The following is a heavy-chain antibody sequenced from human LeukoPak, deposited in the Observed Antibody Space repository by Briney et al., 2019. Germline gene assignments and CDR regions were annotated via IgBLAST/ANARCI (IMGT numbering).Heavy chain of an antibody. J-gene: IGHJ4*02. V-gene: IGHV4-38-2*02. CDR3: ARQSLSYYLDD. CDR1: GYSISSGYY. CDR2: IYHSGST. Sequence: SETLSLTCTVSGYSISSGYYWGWIRQPPGKGLEWIGSIYHSGSTYYNPSLKSRVTMSVDTSKNQFSLKLSSVTAAATAVYYCARQSLSYYLDDWGQGTLVTASS.